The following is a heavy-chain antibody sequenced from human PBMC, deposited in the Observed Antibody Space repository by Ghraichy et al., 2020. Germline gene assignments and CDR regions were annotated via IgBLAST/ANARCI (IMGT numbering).Heavy chain of an antibody. CDR1: GGSISSSSYY. CDR3: ASLRKGQLGPLDC. J-gene: IGHJ4*02. V-gene: IGHV4-39*01. D-gene: IGHD6-6*01. Sequence: SETLSLTCTVSGGSISSSSYYWGWIRQPPGKGLEWIGSIYYSGSTYYNPSLKSRVTISVDTSKNQFSLKLSSVTAADTAVYYCASLRKGQLGPLDCWGQGTLLTVSS. CDR2: IYYSGST.